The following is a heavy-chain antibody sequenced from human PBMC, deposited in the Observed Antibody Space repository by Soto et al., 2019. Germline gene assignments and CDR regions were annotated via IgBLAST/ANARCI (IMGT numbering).Heavy chain of an antibody. CDR1: GGSISSYY. V-gene: IGHV4-59*08. J-gene: IGHJ6*03. CDR2: IYYSGST. D-gene: IGHD3-3*01. CDR3: ARRVGALEWLPGDYYYYYMDV. Sequence: QVQLQESGPGLVKPSETLSLTCTVSGGSISSYYWSWIRQPPGKGLEWIGYIYYSGSTNYNPSLKSRVTISVDTSKNQFSLKLSSVTAADTAVYYCARRVGALEWLPGDYYYYYMDVWGEGTTVTVSS.